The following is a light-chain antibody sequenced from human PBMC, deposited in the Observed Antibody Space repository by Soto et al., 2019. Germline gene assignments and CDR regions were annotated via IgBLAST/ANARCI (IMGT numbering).Light chain of an antibody. CDR1: QGISNY. CDR3: QKYNSAPWT. J-gene: IGKJ1*01. Sequence: DIQMTQSPSSLSASVGDTVTITCRASQGISNYLAWYQQKPGKVPKLLIYSASTLQSGVPSRFSGSGSGKDFPLTISSLQQEDVATYYWQKYNSAPWTFGQGTKVEIK. CDR2: SAS. V-gene: IGKV1-27*01.